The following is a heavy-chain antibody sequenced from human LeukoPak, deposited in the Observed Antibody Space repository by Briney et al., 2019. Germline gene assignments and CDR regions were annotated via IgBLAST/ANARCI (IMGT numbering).Heavy chain of an antibody. D-gene: IGHD3-3*01. CDR2: IYHSGST. J-gene: IGHJ4*02. V-gene: IGHV4-38-2*01. CDR1: GYSISSGYY. CDR3: ARKHILRFLEWFDY. Sequence: PSETLSLTCAVSGYSISSGYYWGWIRQPPGKELEWIGSIYHSGSTYYNPSLKSRVTISVDTSKNQFSLKLSSVTAADTAVYYCARKHILRFLEWFDYWGQGTLVTVSS.